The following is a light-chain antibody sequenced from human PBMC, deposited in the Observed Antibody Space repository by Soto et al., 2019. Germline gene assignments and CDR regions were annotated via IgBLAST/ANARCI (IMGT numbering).Light chain of an antibody. CDR3: QQYGTTPRT. CDR1: QSVRRSY. Sequence: EIVLTQSPGTLSLSPGERATLSCRASQSVRRSYLAWYQQKPGQAPRLLIYGASSRATGIPDRFSGSGSGTDFTLTISRLEPEDFGVYYCQQYGTTPRTFGQGTKVEIK. CDR2: GAS. J-gene: IGKJ1*01. V-gene: IGKV3-20*01.